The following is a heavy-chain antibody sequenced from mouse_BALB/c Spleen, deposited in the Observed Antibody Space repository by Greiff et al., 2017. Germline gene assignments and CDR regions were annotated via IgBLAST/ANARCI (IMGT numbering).Heavy chain of an antibody. CDR3: ARSDDCGEDYAMDY. V-gene: IGHV1-7*01. CDR2: INPCTGNT. Sequence: VQLQQSGAELVKPGASVKMSCKASGYTFTSYWMHWVKQRPGQGLEWIGYINPCTGNTNYNQKFKDKATLTADKSSSTAYMQLSSLTSEDSAVYYGARSDDCGEDYAMDYWGQGTSVTVSS. CDR1: GYTFTSYW. J-gene: IGHJ4*01. D-gene: IGHD2-13*01.